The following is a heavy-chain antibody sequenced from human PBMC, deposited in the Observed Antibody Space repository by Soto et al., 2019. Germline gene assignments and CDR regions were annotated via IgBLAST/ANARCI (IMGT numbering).Heavy chain of an antibody. CDR2: ISAYNGNT. Sequence: QVQLVQSGAEVKKPGASVKVSCKASGYTFTSYGISWVRQAPGQGLEWMGWISAYNGNTNYAQKLPGRVTMTTDTSTSTAYMELRSLRSDDTAVYYCARDLADIVVVVAATPSYYYGMDVWGQGTTVTVSS. V-gene: IGHV1-18*01. D-gene: IGHD2-15*01. CDR3: ARDLADIVVVVAATPSYYYGMDV. J-gene: IGHJ6*02. CDR1: GYTFTSYG.